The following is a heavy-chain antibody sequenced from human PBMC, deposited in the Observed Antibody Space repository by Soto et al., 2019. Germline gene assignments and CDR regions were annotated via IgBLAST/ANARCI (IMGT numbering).Heavy chain of an antibody. D-gene: IGHD2-21*01. CDR1: GFPFGDYY. V-gene: IGHV3-11*06. CDR3: ARGGGGGMFEH. Sequence: GGSLRLSCATSGFPFGDYYMSWIRQAPGKGLEWLSHISPKSTYRNYADSVKGRFTISRDNTKSSLFLQMNSLGVEDTAVYYCARGGGGGMFEHWGQGVLVTVSS. CDR2: ISPKSTYR. J-gene: IGHJ4*02.